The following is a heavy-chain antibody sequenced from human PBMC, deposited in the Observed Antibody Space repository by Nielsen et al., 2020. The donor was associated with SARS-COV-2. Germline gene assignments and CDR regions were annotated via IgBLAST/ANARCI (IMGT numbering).Heavy chain of an antibody. CDR1: GFTFSSYS. D-gene: IGHD6-6*01. CDR2: ISSSSSYI. Sequence: GESLKISCAASGFTFSSYSMNWVRQAPGKELEWVSSISSSSSYIYYADSVKGRFTISRDNAKNSLYLQMNSLRAEDTAVYYCAREMGIAARSLDYWGQGTLVTVSS. CDR3: AREMGIAARSLDY. V-gene: IGHV3-21*01. J-gene: IGHJ4*02.